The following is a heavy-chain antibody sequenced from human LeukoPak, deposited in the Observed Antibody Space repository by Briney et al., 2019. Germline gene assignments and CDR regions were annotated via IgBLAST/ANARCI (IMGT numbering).Heavy chain of an antibody. V-gene: IGHV3-66*01. Sequence: GGSLRLSCAASGFTVSSNYMSWVRQAPGKGLEWVSVIYSGGNTYYADSVKGRFTISRDNSKNTLYLQMNSLRAEDTAVYYCAREDYGDHYFDYWGQGTLVTVSS. J-gene: IGHJ4*02. CDR2: IYSGGNT. D-gene: IGHD4/OR15-4a*01. CDR1: GFTVSSNY. CDR3: AREDYGDHYFDY.